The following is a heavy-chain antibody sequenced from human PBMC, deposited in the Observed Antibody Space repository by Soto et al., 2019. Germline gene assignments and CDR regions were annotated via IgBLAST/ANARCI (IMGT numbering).Heavy chain of an antibody. D-gene: IGHD3-3*01. CDR3: ATFPDPFITIFGVVNPYFDY. V-gene: IGHV5-51*01. CDR1: GFTFTDYR. Sequence: PGEALKISCKGSGFTFTDYRIGWVRQMPGKGLEYMGIIYPGDSDTRYSPSSQGQVTISVDKSISTAYLQWSSLKASDTAMYYCATFPDPFITIFGVVNPYFDYWGQGTVVTVSS. J-gene: IGHJ4*02. CDR2: IYPGDSDT.